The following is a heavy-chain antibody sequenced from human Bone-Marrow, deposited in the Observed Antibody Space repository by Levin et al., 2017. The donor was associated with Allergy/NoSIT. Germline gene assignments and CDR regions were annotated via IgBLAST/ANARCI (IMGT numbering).Heavy chain of an antibody. CDR2: ISNDGSKE. CDR3: AKGMFVGPDYGDYDPASTEYFQH. CDR1: GLSFSSYG. D-gene: IGHD4-17*01. Sequence: SGGSLRLSCATSGLSFSSYGMHWVRQAPGKGLEWVAFISNDGSKESSASSVKGRFTISRDNSKNTLYLQMNSLRVEDTAVYLCAKGMFVGPDYGDYDPASTEYFQHWGQGTLVTVSS. V-gene: IGHV3-30*18. J-gene: IGHJ1*01.